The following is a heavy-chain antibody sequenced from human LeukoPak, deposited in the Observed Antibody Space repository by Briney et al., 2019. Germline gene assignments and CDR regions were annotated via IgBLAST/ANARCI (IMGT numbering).Heavy chain of an antibody. Sequence: PGGSLRLSCAASGFTFSSYAMSWVRQAPGKGLEWVSAISGSGGSTYYADSVKGRFTISRDNSKNTLYLQMNSLRAEDTGVYYCARAPSEIGGYYPEYFRHWGQGTLVTVSS. CDR3: ARAPSEIGGYYPEYFRH. J-gene: IGHJ1*01. CDR2: ISGSGGST. CDR1: GFTFSSYA. V-gene: IGHV3-23*01. D-gene: IGHD3-22*01.